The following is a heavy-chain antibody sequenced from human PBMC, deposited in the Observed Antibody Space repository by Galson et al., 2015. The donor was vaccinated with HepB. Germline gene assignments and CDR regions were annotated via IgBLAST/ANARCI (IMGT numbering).Heavy chain of an antibody. CDR3: AKDIGRYYDFWSGYGLTYAFGLAV. J-gene: IGHJ6*02. CDR2: ISWNSASI. D-gene: IGHD3-3*01. CDR1: GFDFNDYG. V-gene: IGHV3-9*01. Sequence: SLRLSCAASGFDFNDYGLHWVRQAPGKGLEWVPGISWNSASIGYANSVKGRFTTSRDNAKNSLYLQMNSLRTEDTALYYCAKDIGRYYDFWSGYGLTYAFGLAVWGQGT.